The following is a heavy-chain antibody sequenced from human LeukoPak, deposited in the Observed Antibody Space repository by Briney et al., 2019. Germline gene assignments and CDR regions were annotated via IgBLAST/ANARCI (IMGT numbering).Heavy chain of an antibody. CDR2: ISAYNGNT. CDR1: GYTFTSYG. Sequence: ASVKVSCKASGYTFTSYGISWVRQAPGQGLEWMGWISAYNGNTNYAQKLQGRVTMTTDTSTSTAYMELRSLRSDDTAVYYCARSVGNYYDFWSGYPPDYFDYWGQGTLVTVSS. J-gene: IGHJ4*02. D-gene: IGHD3-3*01. V-gene: IGHV1-18*01. CDR3: ARSVGNYYDFWSGYPPDYFDY.